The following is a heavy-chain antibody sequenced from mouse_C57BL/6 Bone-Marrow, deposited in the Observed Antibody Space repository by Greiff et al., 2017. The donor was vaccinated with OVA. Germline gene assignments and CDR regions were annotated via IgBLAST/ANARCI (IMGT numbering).Heavy chain of an antibody. Sequence: QVQLQQSGPELVKPGASVKISCKASGYAFSSSWMNWVKQRPGKGLEWIGRIYPGDGDTNYNGKFKGKATLTADKSSSTAYMQLSSLTSEDSAVYFCARARSPDGYYSAWFAYWGQGTLVTVSA. CDR3: ARARSPDGYYSAWFAY. CDR1: GYAFSSSW. D-gene: IGHD2-3*01. CDR2: IYPGDGDT. J-gene: IGHJ3*01. V-gene: IGHV1-82*01.